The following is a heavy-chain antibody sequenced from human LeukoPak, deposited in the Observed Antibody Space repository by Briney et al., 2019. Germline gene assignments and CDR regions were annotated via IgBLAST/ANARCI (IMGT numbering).Heavy chain of an antibody. CDR3: ARDRGSSDYFDY. Sequence: SETLSLTCTVSGGSISSYYWSWIRQPPGKGLEWIGYIYYSGSTNYNPSLKSRVTISVDTSKNQFSLKLSSVTAADTAVYYCARDRGSSDYFDYWGQGTLVTVSS. CDR2: IYYSGST. CDR1: GGSISSYY. D-gene: IGHD1-26*01. J-gene: IGHJ4*02. V-gene: IGHV4-59*01.